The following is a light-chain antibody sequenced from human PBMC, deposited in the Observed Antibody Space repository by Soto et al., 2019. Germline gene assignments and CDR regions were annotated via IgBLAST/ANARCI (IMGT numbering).Light chain of an antibody. J-gene: IGLJ3*02. CDR3: SSYTTRRTVV. Sequence: QSALTQPASVSGSPGQSITISCTGTSSDIGGSDFVSWYQHHPGEAPKILIYDVRNRPSGVSDRFSATKSGNTASLTISGHLAEDEADYYCSSYTTRRTVVIGGGTKLTVL. CDR2: DVR. V-gene: IGLV2-14*03. CDR1: SSDIGGSDF.